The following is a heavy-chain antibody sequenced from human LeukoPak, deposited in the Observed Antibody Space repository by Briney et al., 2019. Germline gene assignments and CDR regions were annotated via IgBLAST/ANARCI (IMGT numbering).Heavy chain of an antibody. CDR1: GFTFSDYY. CDR2: ISSSGSTI. D-gene: IGHD3-3*01. V-gene: IGHV3-11*01. CDR3: ASGIFGVVQYYYGMDV. Sequence: PGGSLRLSCAASGFTFSDYYMSWIRQAPGKGLEWVSYISSSGSTIYYADSVKGRFTISRDNAKNSLYLQMNSLRAEDTAVYYCASGIFGVVQYYYGMDVCGQGTTVTVSS. J-gene: IGHJ6*02.